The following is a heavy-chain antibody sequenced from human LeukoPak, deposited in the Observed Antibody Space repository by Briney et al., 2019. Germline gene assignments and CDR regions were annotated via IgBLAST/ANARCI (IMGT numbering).Heavy chain of an antibody. V-gene: IGHV4-34*01. CDR3: ARVYDDYVWGSYRTLYNWFDP. CDR1: GGSFSGYY. CDR2: INHSGST. D-gene: IGHD3-16*02. J-gene: IGHJ5*02. Sequence: PSETLSLTCAVYGGSFSGYYWSWIRQPPGKGLEWIGEINHSGSTNYNPSLKSRVTISVDTSKNQFSLKLSSVTAADTAVYYCARVYDDYVWGSYRTLYNWFDPWGQGTPVTVSS.